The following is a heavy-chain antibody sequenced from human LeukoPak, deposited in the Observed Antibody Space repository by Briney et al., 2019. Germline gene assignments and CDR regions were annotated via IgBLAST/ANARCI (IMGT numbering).Heavy chain of an antibody. V-gene: IGHV3-30-3*01. CDR2: ISYDGSNK. J-gene: IGHJ4*02. Sequence: GGSLRLSCAASGFTFSSYAMHWVRQAPGKGLEWVAVISYDGSNKYYAGSVKGRFTISRDNSKNTLYLQMNSLRAEDTAVYYCARGQRITGTGTYDYWGQGTLVTVSS. D-gene: IGHD1-7*01. CDR3: ARGQRITGTGTYDY. CDR1: GFTFSSYA.